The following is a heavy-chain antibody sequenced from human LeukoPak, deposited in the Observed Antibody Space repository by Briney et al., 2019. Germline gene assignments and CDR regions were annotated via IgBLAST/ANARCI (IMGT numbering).Heavy chain of an antibody. D-gene: IGHD3-3*01. J-gene: IGHJ4*02. CDR1: GFTFSSYS. V-gene: IGHV3-21*01. CDR3: ARGPFWSGSLD. CDR2: ISSSSSYI. Sequence: GGSLRLSCAASGFTFSSYSMNWVRQAPGKGLEWASSISSSSSYIYYADSVKGRFTISRDNAKNSLYLQMNSLRAEDTAVYYCARGPFWSGSLDWGQGTLVTVSS.